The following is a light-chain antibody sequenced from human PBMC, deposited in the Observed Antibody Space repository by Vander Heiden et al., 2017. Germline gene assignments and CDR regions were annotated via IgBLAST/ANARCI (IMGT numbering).Light chain of an antibody. CDR3: QAYDSSLGAWF. CDR2: GNF. CDR1: SSNIGAGYN. J-gene: IGLJ3*02. V-gene: IGLV1-40*03. Sequence: QSVVTQPPSVSGTLGQRVTMSCHGTSSNIGAGYNVNWYQHLPGRAPTLLIYGNFNRASGVPDRFSASKSGASASLDIIVVQPDDEADYYCQAYDSSLGAWFFGGGTKLTVL.